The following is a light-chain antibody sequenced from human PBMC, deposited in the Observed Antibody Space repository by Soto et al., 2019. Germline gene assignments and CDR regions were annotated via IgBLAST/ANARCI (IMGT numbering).Light chain of an antibody. J-gene: IGKJ4*01. CDR1: QGISSA. V-gene: IGKV1-13*02. CDR2: DAS. CDR3: QQFNSYPRALT. Sequence: AIQLTPSPSSLSASVGDRVTITCRASQGISSALAWYQQKPGKAPKLLIYDASSLESGVPSRFSGSGSGTDFTLTISSLQPEDFATYYCQQFNSYPRALTFGGGTKVDIK.